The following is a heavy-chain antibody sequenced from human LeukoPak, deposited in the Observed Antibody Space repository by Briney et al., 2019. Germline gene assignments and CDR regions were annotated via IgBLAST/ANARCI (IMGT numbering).Heavy chain of an antibody. J-gene: IGHJ4*02. Sequence: SVKVSCKASGGTFSSYAISWVRQAPGQGLEWMGGIIPIFGTANYAQKFQGRVTMTRDTSTSTVYMELSSLRSEDTAVYYCASNYYDSSGYYYFDYWGQGTLVTVSS. CDR1: GGTFSSYA. CDR3: ASNYYDSSGYYYFDY. CDR2: IIPIFGTA. V-gene: IGHV1-69*05. D-gene: IGHD3-22*01.